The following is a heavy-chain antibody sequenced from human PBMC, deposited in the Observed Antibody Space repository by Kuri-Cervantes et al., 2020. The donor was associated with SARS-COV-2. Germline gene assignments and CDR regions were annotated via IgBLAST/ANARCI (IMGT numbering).Heavy chain of an antibody. D-gene: IGHD3-9*01. J-gene: IGHJ4*02. CDR2: IYYSGST. CDR3: ARGPHHYDILTGYYFDY. V-gene: IGHV4-59*05. CDR1: GGSISSYY. Sequence: SETLSLTCTVSGGSISSYYWSWIRQPAGKGLEWIGSIYYSGSTYYNPSLKSRVTISVDTSKNQFSLKLSSVTAADTAVYYCARGPHHYDILTGYYFDYWGQGTLVTVSS.